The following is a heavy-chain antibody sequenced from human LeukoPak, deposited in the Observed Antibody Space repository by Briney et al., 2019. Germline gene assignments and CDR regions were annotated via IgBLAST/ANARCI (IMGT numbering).Heavy chain of an antibody. Sequence: PSETLSLTCTVSGGPISTYYWTWIRRPAGKGLEWIGRVYISGATDSSPSLKSRVTMSVDTSKNQVSLLLNSVTAADTAMYFCARETDSSARFDYWGQGILVTVS. J-gene: IGHJ4*02. D-gene: IGHD6-25*01. CDR3: ARETDSSARFDY. V-gene: IGHV4-4*07. CDR2: VYISGAT. CDR1: GGPISTYY.